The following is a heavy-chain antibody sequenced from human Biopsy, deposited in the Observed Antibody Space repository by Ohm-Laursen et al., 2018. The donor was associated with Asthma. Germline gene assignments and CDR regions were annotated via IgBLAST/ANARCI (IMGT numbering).Heavy chain of an antibody. CDR1: GFTFSTYG. Sequence: SLRLSCAASGFTFSTYGMHWVRQAPGKGLEWVAVISYDGNHKFYEVSVKGRFTISRDNSKNTLYLQMNSLRTEDTAVYYCAKRRGYSGHDNDYWGQGTLVIVSS. D-gene: IGHD5-12*01. J-gene: IGHJ4*02. CDR3: AKRRGYSGHDNDY. CDR2: ISYDGNHK. V-gene: IGHV3-30*18.